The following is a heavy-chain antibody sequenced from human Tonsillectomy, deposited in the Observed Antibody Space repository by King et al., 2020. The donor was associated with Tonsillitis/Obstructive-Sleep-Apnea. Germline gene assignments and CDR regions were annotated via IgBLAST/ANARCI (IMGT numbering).Heavy chain of an antibody. CDR3: ARDRRYYVSSGSSDAFDI. D-gene: IGHD3-22*01. Sequence: QLQESGPGLVKPSETLSVTCTVSGGPVSSGGYYWSWIRQPPGKGLEWIGYISDSGSTYDNPSLKSRVTISVDTSKNQFSLKLSYVTAADTAVYYCARDRRYYVSSGSSDAFDIWGQGTMVTVSS. J-gene: IGHJ3*02. CDR1: GGPVSSGGYY. CDR2: ISDSGST. V-gene: IGHV4-61*08.